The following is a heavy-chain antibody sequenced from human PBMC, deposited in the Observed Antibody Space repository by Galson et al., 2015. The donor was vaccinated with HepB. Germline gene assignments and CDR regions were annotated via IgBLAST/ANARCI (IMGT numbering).Heavy chain of an antibody. CDR3: ARDDIVVVPAASYYYYYGMDV. J-gene: IGHJ6*02. V-gene: IGHV1-69*13. CDR1: GGTFSSYA. CDR2: IIPIFGTA. Sequence: SVKVSCKASGGTFSSYAISWVRQAPGQGLEWMGGIIPIFGTANYAQKFQGRVTITADEFTSTAYVELSSLRSEDTAVYYCARDDIVVVPAASYYYYYGMDVWGQGTTVTVSS. D-gene: IGHD2-2*01.